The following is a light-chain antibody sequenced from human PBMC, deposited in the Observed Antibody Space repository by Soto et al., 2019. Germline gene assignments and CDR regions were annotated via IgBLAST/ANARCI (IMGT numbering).Light chain of an antibody. V-gene: IGKV3-20*01. J-gene: IGKJ1*01. Sequence: EIVLTQSPGTLSLSPGERATLSCRASQSVSSSYLAWYQQKLGQAPRLLIYGASSRATGIPDRFSGSGSGTDFTLTISRLEPEDFAVYYCQQYGSSPPWTFGQGTKVDIK. CDR3: QQYGSSPPWT. CDR2: GAS. CDR1: QSVSSSY.